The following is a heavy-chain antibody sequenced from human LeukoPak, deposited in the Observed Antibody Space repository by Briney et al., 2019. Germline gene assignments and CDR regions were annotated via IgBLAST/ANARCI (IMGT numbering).Heavy chain of an antibody. Sequence: SETLSLTCAVYGGSFSGYYWSWIRQPPGKGLEWIGEINHSGSTNYNPSLKSRVTISVDTSKNQFSLKLSSVTAADTAVYYCALKLKKRVSWFDYWGQGTLVTVSS. CDR3: ALKLKKRVSWFDY. J-gene: IGHJ4*02. CDR2: INHSGST. V-gene: IGHV4-34*01. D-gene: IGHD1-26*01. CDR1: GGSFSGYY.